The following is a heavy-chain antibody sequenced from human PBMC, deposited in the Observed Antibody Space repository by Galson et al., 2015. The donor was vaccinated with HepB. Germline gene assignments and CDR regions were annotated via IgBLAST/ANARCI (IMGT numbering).Heavy chain of an antibody. D-gene: IGHD3-3*01. J-gene: IGHJ6*03. CDR1: GFTFSNYY. CDR3: ARGRGYGRTVKKTFYFYMDV. V-gene: IGHV3-11*01. Sequence: SLRLSCAASGFTFSNYYLSWIRQAPGKGLEWISYISSSGSTIYYADSVKGRFTISRDNAKNSLYLQINSLRADDTAVYYCARGRGYGRTVKKTFYFYMDVWGKGTTVTVSS. CDR2: ISSSGSTI.